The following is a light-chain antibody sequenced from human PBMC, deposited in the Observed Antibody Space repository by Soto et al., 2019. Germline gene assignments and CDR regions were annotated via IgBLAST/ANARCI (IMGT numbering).Light chain of an antibody. J-gene: IGKJ1*01. CDR2: GAS. Sequence: EIVMTQSPATLSVSPGERATLSCRASQSVNSNLAWYQQKPCQAPMLLIYGASTRATGVPDRFSGSGSGTEFTLTVSSLQSEDFPVYFCHLYNNWPTFGEGTKVEIK. V-gene: IGKV3-15*01. CDR1: QSVNSN. CDR3: HLYNNWPT.